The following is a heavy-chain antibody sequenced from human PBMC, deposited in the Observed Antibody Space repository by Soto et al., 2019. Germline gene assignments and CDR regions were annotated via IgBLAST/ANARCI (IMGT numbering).Heavy chain of an antibody. Sequence: QVQLQESGPGLVKPSQTLSLTCTVSGGSISSGDYYWSWIRQPPGKGLEWIGYIYYSGSTYYNPSLKRRATISVDTSKIQFSLKLSSVTAADTAVYYCARERPDGSRLDPWGQGTLVTVSS. CDR3: ARERPDGSRLDP. D-gene: IGHD6-13*01. CDR2: IYYSGST. CDR1: GGSISSGDYY. J-gene: IGHJ5*02. V-gene: IGHV4-30-4*01.